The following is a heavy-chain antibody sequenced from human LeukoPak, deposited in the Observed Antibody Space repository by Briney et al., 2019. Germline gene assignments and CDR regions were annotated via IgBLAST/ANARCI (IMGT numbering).Heavy chain of an antibody. V-gene: IGHV3-74*01. CDR2: INSDGSST. CDR1: GFTFSSYW. CDR3: ARVCVTMVRGLTRGYYFDY. Sequence: PGGSLRLSCAASGFTFSSYWMHWVRQAPGKGLVWVSRINSDGSSTSYADSVKGRFTISRDNAKNTLYLQMNSLRAEDTAVYYCARVCVTMVRGLTRGYYFDYWGQGTLVTVSS. D-gene: IGHD3-10*01. J-gene: IGHJ4*02.